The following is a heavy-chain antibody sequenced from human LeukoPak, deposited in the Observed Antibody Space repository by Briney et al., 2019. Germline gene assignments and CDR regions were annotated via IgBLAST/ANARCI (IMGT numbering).Heavy chain of an antibody. Sequence: PGGSLRLSCVASGFTVNRNVMSWVRQAPGKGLEWVSLIYSDDRAFYADSVKGRFTISRNNSKNTLFLQMSSLKPEDTAIYYCARDLAGFQEPRYYYYMDVWGKGTTVTVSS. CDR3: ARDLAGFQEPRYYYYMDV. D-gene: IGHD1-14*01. CDR2: IYSDDRA. CDR1: GFTVNRNV. J-gene: IGHJ6*03. V-gene: IGHV3-66*02.